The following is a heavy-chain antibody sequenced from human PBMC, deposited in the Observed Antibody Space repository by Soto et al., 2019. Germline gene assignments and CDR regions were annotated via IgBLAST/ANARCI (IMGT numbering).Heavy chain of an antibody. V-gene: IGHV3-33*01. J-gene: IGHJ4*02. D-gene: IGHD3-3*01. CDR2: IWYDGSNK. CDR1: GFTFSRYG. Sequence: QVQLVESGGGVVQPGRSLRLSCAASGFTFSRYGMHWVRQAPGKGLEWVAVIWYDGSNKYYADSVKGRFTISRDNSKNTLYLQMNSLRAEETAVYYCARVYDFWSGLGYWGQGTLVTVSS. CDR3: ARVYDFWSGLGY.